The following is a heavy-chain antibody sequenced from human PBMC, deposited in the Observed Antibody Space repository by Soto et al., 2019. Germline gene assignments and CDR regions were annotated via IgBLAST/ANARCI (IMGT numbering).Heavy chain of an antibody. CDR3: ARVTRSCPGATRAFDI. CDR1: GYTFTSYY. V-gene: IGHV1-46*01. CDR2: INPSGGST. J-gene: IGHJ3*02. Sequence: ASVKGSCKASGYTFTSYYMHWVRQAPGHGLEWMGIINPSGGSTSYAQKFQGRVTMTRDTSTSTVYMELSSLRSEDTAVYYCARVTRSCPGATRAFDIRGQGTMVTVSS. D-gene: IGHD1-26*01.